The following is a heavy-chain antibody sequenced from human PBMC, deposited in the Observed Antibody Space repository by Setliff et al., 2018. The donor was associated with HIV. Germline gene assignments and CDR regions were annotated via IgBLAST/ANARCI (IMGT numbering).Heavy chain of an antibody. D-gene: IGHD6-19*01. CDR3: ARCGPVAGYRVYFVY. Sequence: PSETLSLTCTVSGDSVNDRSYFWGWIRQPPGKGLEWIGTFYYNGDSRYNPSLNSRITVSVDTSRSQFSLKLNSVTAADTAVYYCARCGPVAGYRVYFVYWGQGTLVTVSS. CDR2: FYYNGDS. CDR1: GDSVNDRSYF. J-gene: IGHJ4*02. V-gene: IGHV4-39*07.